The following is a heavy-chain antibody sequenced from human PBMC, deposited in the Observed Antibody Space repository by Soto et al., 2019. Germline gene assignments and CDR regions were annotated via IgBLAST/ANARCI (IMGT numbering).Heavy chain of an antibody. CDR2: IYSGGST. J-gene: IGHJ6*02. Sequence: EVQLVESGGGLIQPGGSLRLSCAASGFTVSSNYMSWVRQAPGKGLEWVSVIYSGGSTYYADSVKGRFTISRDNSKNTLYLQMNSLRADDTAVYYCARGVVVPDYYYYGMDVWGQGTTVTVSS. CDR1: GFTVSSNY. V-gene: IGHV3-53*01. CDR3: ARGVVVPDYYYYGMDV. D-gene: IGHD2-2*01.